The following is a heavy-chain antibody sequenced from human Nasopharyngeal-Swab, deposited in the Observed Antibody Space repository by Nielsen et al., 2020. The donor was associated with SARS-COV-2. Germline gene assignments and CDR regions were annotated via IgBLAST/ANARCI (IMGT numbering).Heavy chain of an antibody. J-gene: IGHJ4*02. V-gene: IGHV4-39*01. CDR3: ARREYYDFWSGYRNYYFDY. D-gene: IGHD3-3*01. CDR2: IYYSGST. CDR1: GGSISSSSYY. Sequence: SETLSLTCTVSGGSISSSSYYWGWIRQPPGKGLEWIGSIYYSGSTYYNPSLKSRVTISVDTSKNQFSLKLSSVTAADTAVYYWARREYYDFWSGYRNYYFDYWGQGTLVTVSS.